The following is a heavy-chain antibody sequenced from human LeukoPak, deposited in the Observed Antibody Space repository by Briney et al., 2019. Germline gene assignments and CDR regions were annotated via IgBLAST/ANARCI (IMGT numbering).Heavy chain of an antibody. CDR3: TRGDY. CDR1: GGTFSSYA. Sequence: ASVKVSCKASGGTFSSYAISWVRQAPGQGLEWMAWMTPSSGNTGSAQRFQGRVTITRNTSISTAYMELSSLRSEDTAVYFCTRGDYWGQGTLVTVSS. CDR2: MTPSSGNT. J-gene: IGHJ4*02. V-gene: IGHV1-8*03.